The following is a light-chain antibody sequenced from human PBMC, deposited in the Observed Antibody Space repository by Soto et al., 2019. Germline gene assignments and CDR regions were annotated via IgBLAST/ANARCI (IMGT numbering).Light chain of an antibody. V-gene: IGKV1-39*01. CDR1: QSISTY. J-gene: IGKJ5*01. CDR3: QQGYSTPIT. Sequence: DIQLTQSPSSLSASVGDRITIPCRASQSISTYLNWYQQKPGEAPKLLISDASTLETGVPSRFSGSGSGTDFAFTISSLQPEDIAAYYCQQGYSTPITFGQGTRLEIK. CDR2: DAS.